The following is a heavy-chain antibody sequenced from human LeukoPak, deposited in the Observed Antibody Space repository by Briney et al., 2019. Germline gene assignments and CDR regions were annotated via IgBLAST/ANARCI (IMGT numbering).Heavy chain of an antibody. V-gene: IGHV3-23*01. CDR1: GFTFSSYA. Sequence: PGGSLRLSCAASGFTFSSYAMSWVRQAPGKGLEWVSAISGSGGSTYYADSVKGRFTISRDNSKNTLYLQMNSLRAEDTAVYYCAKEYYDFWSGYPAYYFDYWGQGTLVTVSS. CDR2: ISGSGGST. D-gene: IGHD3-3*01. J-gene: IGHJ4*02. CDR3: AKEYYDFWSGYPAYYFDY.